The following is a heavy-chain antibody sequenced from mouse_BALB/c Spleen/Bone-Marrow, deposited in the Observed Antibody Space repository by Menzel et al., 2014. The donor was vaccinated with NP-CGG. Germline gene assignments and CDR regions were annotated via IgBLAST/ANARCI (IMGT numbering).Heavy chain of an antibody. CDR2: IYPGSGNT. CDR1: GYTFIDYV. V-gene: IGHV1-77*01. CDR3: ARRSTMITPGVCYGMDY. Sequence: QVQLKQSGPELVKPGASVKMSCKASGYTFIDYVISWMKQRTGQGLEWIGEIYPGSGNTYYNEKFKGKATLTPDKSSDTACMQLSSLTSEDSAVYFCARRSTMITPGVCYGMDYWGQGTSLTVSS. D-gene: IGHD2-4*01. J-gene: IGHJ4*01.